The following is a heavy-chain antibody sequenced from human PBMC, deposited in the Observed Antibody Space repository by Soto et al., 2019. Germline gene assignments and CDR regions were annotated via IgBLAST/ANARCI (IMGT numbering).Heavy chain of an antibody. CDR2: INPSGGST. Sequence: QVQLVQSGAEVKKPGASVKVSCKASGYTFTSYYMHWVRQAPGQGLEWMGKINPSGGSTSYAQKFTGGVPRTRDTSTSTVYMELSRLRSEDTAVYYCATSEGGSYDFYYSGMDVWGQGTTVTVSS. CDR1: GYTFTSYY. D-gene: IGHD1-26*01. J-gene: IGHJ6*02. V-gene: IGHV1-46*01. CDR3: ATSEGGSYDFYYSGMDV.